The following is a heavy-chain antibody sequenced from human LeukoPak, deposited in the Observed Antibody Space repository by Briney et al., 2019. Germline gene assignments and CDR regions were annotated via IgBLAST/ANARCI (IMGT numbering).Heavy chain of an antibody. Sequence: SETLSLTCTVSGGSISTYYLSWVRQPPGKGLEWVGYIHGSGETTYNPSLKRRRTTSVNTSKNQSSLKLSTVTAADTAVYYCARLKQWLGEYYFDYWGQGTLVTVSS. CDR2: IHGSGET. J-gene: IGHJ4*02. CDR3: ARLKQWLGEYYFDY. D-gene: IGHD6-19*01. V-gene: IGHV4-59*08. CDR1: GGSISTYY.